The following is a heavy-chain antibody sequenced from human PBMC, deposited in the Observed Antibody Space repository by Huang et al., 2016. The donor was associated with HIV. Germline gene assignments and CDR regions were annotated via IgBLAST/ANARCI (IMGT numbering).Heavy chain of an antibody. D-gene: IGHD3-10*01. V-gene: IGHV4-39*01. CDR2: IYYSGDT. CDR3: ARHFGSWSGYFDS. Sequence: QLQLQESGPGLVRPSETLSLICTVSGGSITDSNYYWGWIRQPPGKGLEWIGSIYYSGDTDYNPALKSRVIMSVDASKKRFSLDIRSVAVADTAIYYCARHFGSWSGYFDSWGQGTLVPVSS. CDR1: GGSITDSNYY. J-gene: IGHJ4*02.